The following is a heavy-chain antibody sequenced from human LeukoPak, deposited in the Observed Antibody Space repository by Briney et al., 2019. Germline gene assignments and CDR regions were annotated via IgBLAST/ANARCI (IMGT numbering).Heavy chain of an antibody. CDR2: ISGGGGST. D-gene: IGHD3-10*01. Sequence: PGGSLRLSCAASGFTFSSYAMSWVRQAPGRGLEWVSAISGGGGSTYYADSMKGRFTISRDNAKNSLYLQMNSLRAEDTAVYYCARDMLLWFGELFPSHGMDVWGQGTTATVSS. CDR1: GFTFSSYA. V-gene: IGHV3-23*01. J-gene: IGHJ6*02. CDR3: ARDMLLWFGELFPSHGMDV.